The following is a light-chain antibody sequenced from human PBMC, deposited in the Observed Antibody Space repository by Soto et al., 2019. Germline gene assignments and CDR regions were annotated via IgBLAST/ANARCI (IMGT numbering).Light chain of an antibody. CDR1: SSDIGYYDY. CDR2: EVN. Sequence: QSALTQPASVSGSPGQSITISCTGTSSDIGYYDYVSWYQHHSGKAPKLIIYEVNNRPSGVSNRFSGSKSVNTASLTISGLQAEDEADYYCSSHSSSSAYYVFGTVTKLTVL. J-gene: IGLJ1*01. V-gene: IGLV2-14*01. CDR3: SSHSSSSAYYV.